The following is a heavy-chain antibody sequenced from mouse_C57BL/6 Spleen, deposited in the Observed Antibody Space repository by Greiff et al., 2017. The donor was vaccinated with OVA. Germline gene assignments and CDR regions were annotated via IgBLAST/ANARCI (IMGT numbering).Heavy chain of an antibody. D-gene: IGHD1-3*01. CDR1: GFSFNTYA. CDR3: VRSGYYFDY. CDR2: IRSKSNNYAT. J-gene: IGHJ2*01. Sequence: EVNVVESGGGLVQPKGSLKLSCAASGFSFNTYAMNWVRQAPGKGLEWVARIRSKSNNYATYYADSVKDRFTISRDDSESMLYLQMNNLKTEDTAMYYCVRSGYYFDYWGQGTTLTVSS. V-gene: IGHV10-1*01.